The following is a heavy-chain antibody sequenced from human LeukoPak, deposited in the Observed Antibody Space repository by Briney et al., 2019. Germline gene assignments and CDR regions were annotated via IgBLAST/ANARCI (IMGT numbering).Heavy chain of an antibody. D-gene: IGHD2-2*01. CDR2: FSSSGSYI. CDR3: ARDPPYCSSTSCFDY. Sequence: GGSLRLSCAVSGFTFSSYSMNWVRQAPGKGLEWVSFFSSSGSYIYYADSVKGRFTNSRDNPKNTLYLQMNSLRAEDTAVYYCARDPPYCSSTSCFDYWGQGTLVTVSS. CDR1: GFTFSSYS. V-gene: IGHV3-21*04. J-gene: IGHJ4*02.